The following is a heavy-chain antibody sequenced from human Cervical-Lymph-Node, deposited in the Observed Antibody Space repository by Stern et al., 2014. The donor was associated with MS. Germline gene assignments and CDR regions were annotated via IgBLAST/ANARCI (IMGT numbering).Heavy chain of an antibody. Sequence: VQLVEYEGGVVQPGRSLRLSCAASGFTFSSSGMHWVRQAPGKGLEGLAIIYYDGSNRYDADSVKGRFTISRDNSKNTLYLQMNSLRAEDTAVYYCAREGGNTAEYFQHWGQGTLVTVSS. CDR3: AREGGNTAEYFQH. D-gene: IGHD4-23*01. CDR2: IYYDGSNR. V-gene: IGHV3-33*01. CDR1: GFTFSSSG. J-gene: IGHJ1*01.